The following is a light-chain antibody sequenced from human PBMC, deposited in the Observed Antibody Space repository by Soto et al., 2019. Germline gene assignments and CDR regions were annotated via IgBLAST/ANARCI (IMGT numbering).Light chain of an antibody. Sequence: EIVLTQSPATLSLSPGERATLSCRASQSVSSYLAWYQQKPGQAPRLLIYDASNRATGIPARFSGSGSGTDFTLTISSLEPEHFAVYYCQQRQTFGPGTKVDI. CDR1: QSVSSY. V-gene: IGKV3-11*01. CDR3: QQRQT. J-gene: IGKJ3*01. CDR2: DAS.